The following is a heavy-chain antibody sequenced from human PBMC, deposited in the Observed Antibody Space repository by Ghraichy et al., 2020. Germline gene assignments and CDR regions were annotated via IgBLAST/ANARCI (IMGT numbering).Heavy chain of an antibody. CDR2: IYYSGST. CDR3: ARSIAVAGAFDY. J-gene: IGHJ4*02. D-gene: IGHD6-19*01. V-gene: IGHV4-59*08. CDR1: GGSISSYY. Sequence: SETLSLTCTVSGGSISSYYWSWIRQPPGKGLEWIGYIYYSGSTNYNPSLKSRVTISVDTSKNQFSLKLSSVTAADTAVYYCARSIAVAGAFDYWGQGTLVTVSS.